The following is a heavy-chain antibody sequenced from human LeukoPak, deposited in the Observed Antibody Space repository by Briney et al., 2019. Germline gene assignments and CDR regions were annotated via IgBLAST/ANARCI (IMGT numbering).Heavy chain of an antibody. Sequence: ASVKVSCKASGHTFTGYYMHWVRQAPGQGLEWMGRINPNSGGTNYAQKFQGRVTMTRDTSISTAYMELSRLRSDDTAVYYCARGGMTTVNWFDPWGQGTLVTVSS. CDR3: ARGGMTTVNWFDP. D-gene: IGHD4-11*01. J-gene: IGHJ5*02. CDR1: GHTFTGYY. V-gene: IGHV1-2*06. CDR2: INPNSGGT.